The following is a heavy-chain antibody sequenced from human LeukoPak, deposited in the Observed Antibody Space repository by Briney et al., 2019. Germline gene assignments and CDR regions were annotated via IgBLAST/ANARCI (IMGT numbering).Heavy chain of an antibody. CDR1: GFTFSSYL. D-gene: IGHD2-2*01. V-gene: IGHV3-23*01. J-gene: IGHJ4*02. CDR3: ARGRCSSDSCRFGG. Sequence: GGSLRLSCAASGFTFSSYLMSWVRQAPGKGLEWVSGISGSGGSTFYADSVKGRFTISRDNSRSTLYLQMNSLRAEDTAVYYCARGRCSSDSCRFGGWGQVALVTFS. CDR2: ISGSGGST.